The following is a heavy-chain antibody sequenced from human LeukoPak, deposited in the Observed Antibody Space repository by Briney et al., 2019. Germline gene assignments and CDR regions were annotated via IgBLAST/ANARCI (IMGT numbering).Heavy chain of an antibody. CDR3: ARVAYDSSGYYLYNLFDY. V-gene: IGHV1-2*02. Sequence: ASVKVSCKAPGYTFTGYFMHWVRQAPGQGLEWMGWINPNSGAPNYAQQFQGRVTMTRDTSISTAYMELSRLTSDDTAVYYCARVAYDSSGYYLYNLFDYWGQGSLVTVSS. J-gene: IGHJ4*02. CDR1: GYTFTGYF. CDR2: INPNSGAP. D-gene: IGHD3-22*01.